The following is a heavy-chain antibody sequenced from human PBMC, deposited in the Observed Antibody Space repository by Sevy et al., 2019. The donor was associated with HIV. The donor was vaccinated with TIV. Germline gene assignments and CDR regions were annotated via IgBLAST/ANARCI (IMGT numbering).Heavy chain of an antibody. D-gene: IGHD1-1*01. CDR1: GGTFSNYG. CDR3: ATSGTTGTTSHFGY. CDR2: IIPIYNTP. V-gene: IGHV1-69*13. J-gene: IGHJ4*02. Sequence: SVKVSCKASGGTFSNYGFHWVRQAPGQGLEWMGGIIPIYNTPHYAQQFQGRVTITADGSTSTVYMELSSLTSDYTAVYFCATSGTTGTTSHFGYWGQGTLVTVSS.